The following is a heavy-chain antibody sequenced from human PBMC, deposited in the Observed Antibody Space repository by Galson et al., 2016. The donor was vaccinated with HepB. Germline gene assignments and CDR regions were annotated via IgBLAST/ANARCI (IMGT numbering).Heavy chain of an antibody. CDR2: LSYDGHSE. Sequence: SLRLSCAASGFTFSSYAMHWARQAPGRGLEWVALLSYDGHSEYYADSVKGRFTISRDISKNTLYLQMNSLRPEDTAVYFCARDRDCSSSSCLVNWFDPWGQGTLVTVSS. J-gene: IGHJ5*02. D-gene: IGHD2-2*01. CDR3: ARDRDCSSSSCLVNWFDP. CDR1: GFTFSSYA. V-gene: IGHV3-30*04.